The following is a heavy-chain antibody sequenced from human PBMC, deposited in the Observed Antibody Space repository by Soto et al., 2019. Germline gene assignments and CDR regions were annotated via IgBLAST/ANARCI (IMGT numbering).Heavy chain of an antibody. CDR3: VRGLPGGFDP. Sequence: GGSLRLSCAASGFILSNYDVHWVRQTSGHGLEWVARIGVVGDTNYSGSVKGRFTISRQNARNSFFLQMNSLIAGDTAVYFCVRGLPGGFDPWGQGTLVTVYS. J-gene: IGHJ5*02. V-gene: IGHV3-13*01. D-gene: IGHD3-10*01. CDR1: GFILSNYD. CDR2: IGVVGDT.